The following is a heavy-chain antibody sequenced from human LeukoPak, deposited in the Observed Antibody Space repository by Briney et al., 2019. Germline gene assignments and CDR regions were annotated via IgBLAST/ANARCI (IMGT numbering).Heavy chain of an antibody. CDR3: ARDISDDY. V-gene: IGHV3-66*01. D-gene: IGHD1-26*01. Sequence: GGSLRLSCAASGFTFSTYWVHWVRQAPGQGLEWVSVIYGGGRTYYADSVKGRFSIARDNSKNTLYLQMNSLRAEDAAVYYCARDISDDYWGQGTLVTVSS. CDR1: GFTFSTYW. J-gene: IGHJ4*02. CDR2: IYGGGRT.